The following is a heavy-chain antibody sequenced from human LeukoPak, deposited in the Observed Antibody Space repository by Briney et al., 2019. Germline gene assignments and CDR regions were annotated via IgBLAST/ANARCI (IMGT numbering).Heavy chain of an antibody. CDR2: TYYSSRWYN. D-gene: IGHD6-13*01. Sequence: SQTLSLTCAISGDSFSSNNAAWIWIRQSPSRDLEWLGSTYYSSRWYNDYAVSVKSRITVNPDTSKNQFSLQLNSVTPEDTAVYYGARDRSSWYYFHYWGQGTLVTVSS. CDR3: ARDRSSWYYFHY. V-gene: IGHV6-1*01. CDR1: GDSFSSNNAA. J-gene: IGHJ4*02.